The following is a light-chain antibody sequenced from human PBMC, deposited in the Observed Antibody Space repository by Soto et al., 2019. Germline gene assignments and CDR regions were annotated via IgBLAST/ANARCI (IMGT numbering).Light chain of an antibody. V-gene: IGLV2-8*01. CDR3: SSYGGSDNLN. CDR2: EVR. Sequence: QSALTQPPSASGSPGQSVTISCTGSSNDLGGYNYVSWYQHHPGKAPKLIIYEVRERPSGVPDRFSGSKSGNTASLTVSGLQAEDEADYYCSSYGGSDNLNFGGGTKLTVL. J-gene: IGLJ2*01. CDR1: SNDLGGYNY.